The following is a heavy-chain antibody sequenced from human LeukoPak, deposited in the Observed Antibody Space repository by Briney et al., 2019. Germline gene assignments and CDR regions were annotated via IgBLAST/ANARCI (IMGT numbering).Heavy chain of an antibody. CDR1: GGSFSGYY. V-gene: IGHV4-59*01. CDR2: ISDRGST. CDR3: ARGFDGVAGWFDP. J-gene: IGHJ5*02. Sequence: SETLSLTCAVYGGSFSGYYWSWIRQPPGKGLEWIAYISDRGSTKYNLSLKGRVTISVDTSKNQFSLKLSDVIAADTAVYYCARGFDGVAGWFDPWGQGTLVTVSS. D-gene: IGHD3-9*01.